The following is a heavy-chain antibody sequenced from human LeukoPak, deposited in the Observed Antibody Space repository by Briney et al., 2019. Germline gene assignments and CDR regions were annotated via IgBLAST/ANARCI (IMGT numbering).Heavy chain of an antibody. D-gene: IGHD6-13*01. Sequence: GGSLRLXCAASGFTFSSYGMHWVRQAPGKGLEWVAFIRYDGSNIYYADSVKGRFTISRDNSKNTLYLQMNSLRAEDTAVYYCAKDPRAALLYYFDYWGQGTLVTVSS. CDR2: IRYDGSNI. J-gene: IGHJ4*02. CDR3: AKDPRAALLYYFDY. CDR1: GFTFSSYG. V-gene: IGHV3-30*02.